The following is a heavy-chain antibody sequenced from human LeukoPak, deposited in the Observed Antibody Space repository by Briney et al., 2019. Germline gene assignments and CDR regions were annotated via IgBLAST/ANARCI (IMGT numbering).Heavy chain of an antibody. CDR1: GYTFTGYY. D-gene: IGHD3-3*01. V-gene: IGHV1-2*02. J-gene: IGHJ4*02. CDR2: INPNSGGT. Sequence: GASVKVSCKASGYTFTGYYMHWVRQAPGQGLEWMGWINPNSGGTNYAQKFQGRVTMTRDTSISTAYMELSRLRSDDTAAYYCARPRYYDFWSALGDWGQGTLVTVSS. CDR3: ARPRYYDFWSALGD.